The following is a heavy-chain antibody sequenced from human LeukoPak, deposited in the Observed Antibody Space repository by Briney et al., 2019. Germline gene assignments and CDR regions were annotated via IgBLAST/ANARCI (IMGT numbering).Heavy chain of an antibody. CDR3: ARADRLHGGPYLIGP. CDR1: GYSFTDYY. J-gene: IGHJ5*02. CDR2: INPNSGGT. D-gene: IGHD2-21*01. Sequence: ASVKVSCKTSGYSFTDYYMHWVRQAPGQGLEWMGWINPNSGGTSSAQKIQGRVTMTRDTSITTVYMEVSWLTSDDTAIYYCARADRLHGGPYLIGPWGQGTLVTVSS. V-gene: IGHV1-2*02.